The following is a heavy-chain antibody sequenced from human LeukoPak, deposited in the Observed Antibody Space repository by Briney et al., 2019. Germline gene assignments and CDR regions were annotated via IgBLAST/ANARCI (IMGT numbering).Heavy chain of an antibody. V-gene: IGHV3-7*01. CDR1: KFTFTSYW. CDR3: ARGYYYYMDV. J-gene: IGHJ6*03. CDR2: IKQDGSEK. Sequence: GGSLRLSCTASKFTFTSYWMSWVRQAPGKGLEWVANIKQDGSEKYYVDSVKGRFTISRDNAKNSLYLQMNSLRAEDTAVYYCARGYYYYMDVWGKGTTVTISS.